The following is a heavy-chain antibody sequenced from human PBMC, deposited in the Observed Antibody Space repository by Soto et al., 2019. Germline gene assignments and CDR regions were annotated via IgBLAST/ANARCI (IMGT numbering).Heavy chain of an antibody. J-gene: IGHJ6*03. Sequence: PGGXLRLSCAASGFTLSGYAMDWVRQAPGKGLEYVSGISSNGVGTYYANSVQGRFTISRDNSKNTVYLQMGSLRREDMAVYYCARRARPHLYYMVVWAKGSTVTVSS. CDR3: ARRARPHLYYMVV. CDR2: ISSNGVGT. CDR1: GFTLSGYA. D-gene: IGHD6-6*01. V-gene: IGHV3-64*01.